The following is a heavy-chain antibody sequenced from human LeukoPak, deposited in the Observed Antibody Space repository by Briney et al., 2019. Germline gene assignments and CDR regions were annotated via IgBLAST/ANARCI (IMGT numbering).Heavy chain of an antibody. CDR2: ISSSSSCI. V-gene: IGHV3-21*01. J-gene: IGHJ6*04. Sequence: PGGSLRLSCAASGFTFSSYSMNWVRQAPGKGLEWVSSISSSSSCIYYADSVKGRFTISRDNAKNSLYLQMNSLRAEDTAVYYCARGPHEGYGMDVWGKGTTVTVPS. CDR3: ARGPHEGYGMDV. CDR1: GFTFSSYS.